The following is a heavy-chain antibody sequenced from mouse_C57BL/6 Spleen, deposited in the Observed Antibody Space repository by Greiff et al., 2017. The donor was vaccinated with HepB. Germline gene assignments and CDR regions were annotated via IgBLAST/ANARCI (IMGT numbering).Heavy chain of an antibody. CDR2: IYPGNSDT. J-gene: IGHJ2*01. CDR1: GYTFTSYW. V-gene: IGHV1-5*01. D-gene: IGHD1-1*01. CDR3: TRLWEHYGAFDY. Sequence: VQLQQSGTVLARPGASVKMSCKTSGYTFTSYWMHWVKQRPGQGLEWIGAIYPGNSDTSYNQKFKGKATLTAVTSASTAYMELSSLTNEDSAVYDCTRLWEHYGAFDYWGQGTTLTVSS.